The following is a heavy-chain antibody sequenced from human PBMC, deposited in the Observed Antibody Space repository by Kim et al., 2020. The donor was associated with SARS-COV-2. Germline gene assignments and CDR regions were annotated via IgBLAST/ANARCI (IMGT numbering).Heavy chain of an antibody. J-gene: IGHJ5*02. V-gene: IGHV3-23*01. Sequence: SVKGRFTLSRDNSKNTLYLQMNSLRAEDTAVYYCAKDLYNWNPPGNWFDPWGQGTLVTVSS. D-gene: IGHD1-20*01. CDR3: AKDLYNWNPPGNWFDP.